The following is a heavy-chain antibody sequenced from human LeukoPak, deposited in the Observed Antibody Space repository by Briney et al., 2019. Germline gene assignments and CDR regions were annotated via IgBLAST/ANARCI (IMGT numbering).Heavy chain of an antibody. V-gene: IGHV3-48*03. D-gene: IGHD4-11*01. Sequence: QPGGSLILSCAASGFTFSSYEMNWVRQAPGKGLEWVSYISSSGSIIYYADSVKGRFTISRDNAKNSLYLQMNSLRAEDTAVYYCARDEMTTVYYYYGMDVWGQGTTVTVSS. CDR2: ISSSGSII. CDR3: ARDEMTTVYYYYGMDV. CDR1: GFTFSSYE. J-gene: IGHJ6*02.